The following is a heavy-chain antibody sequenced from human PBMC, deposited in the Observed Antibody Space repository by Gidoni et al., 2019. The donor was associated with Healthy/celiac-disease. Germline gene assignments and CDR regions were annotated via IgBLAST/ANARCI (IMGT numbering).Heavy chain of an antibody. J-gene: IGHJ4*02. CDR2: IYYSGST. CDR3: ARGDSSGLGVEY. V-gene: IGHV4-39*01. CDR1: GGSISSSSYY. D-gene: IGHD3-22*01. Sequence: QLQLQESGPGLVKPSETLSLTCTVSGGSISSSSYYWGWIRQPPGKGLEWIGSIYYSGSTYYNPSLKSRVTISVDTSKNQFSLKLSSVTAADTAVYYCARGDSSGLGVEYWGQGTLVTVSS.